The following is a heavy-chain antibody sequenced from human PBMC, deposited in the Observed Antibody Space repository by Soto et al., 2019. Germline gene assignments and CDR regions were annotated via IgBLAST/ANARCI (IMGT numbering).Heavy chain of an antibody. Sequence: EVQLLESGGGLVQPGGSLRLSCAASGFTFSSYAMSWVRQAPGKGLEWVSAISGSGGSTYYADSVKGRFTISRDNSKNTLYLQMNSLRAEDTAVYYCAKDRRYCSGGSCYHFDYWGQGTLVTVSS. CDR2: ISGSGGST. D-gene: IGHD2-15*01. CDR3: AKDRRYCSGGSCYHFDY. J-gene: IGHJ4*02. V-gene: IGHV3-23*01. CDR1: GFTFSSYA.